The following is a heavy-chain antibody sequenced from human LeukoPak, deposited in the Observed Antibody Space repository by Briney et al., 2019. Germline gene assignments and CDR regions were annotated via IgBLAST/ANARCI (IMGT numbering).Heavy chain of an antibody. D-gene: IGHD2-2*01. CDR3: ARDLSSGMPGGFDY. V-gene: IGHV3-21*01. Sequence: GGSLRLSCAASGLTVSSNQMSWVRQAPGKGLEWVSTISSTSIYIYYADSVKGRFTISRDNAGNSVYLQMNSLRVEDTAVYYCARDLSSGMPGGFDYWGLGTLVTVSS. CDR1: GLTVSSNQ. CDR2: ISSTSIYI. J-gene: IGHJ4*02.